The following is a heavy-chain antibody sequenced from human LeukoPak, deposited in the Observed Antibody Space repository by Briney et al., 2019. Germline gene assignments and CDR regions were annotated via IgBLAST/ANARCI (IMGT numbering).Heavy chain of an antibody. Sequence: GGSLRLSCAASGFSFSSYAMSWVRQAPGKGLEWVSAISGSGGSTYYADSVKGRFTISRDDSKNALYLQMNSLRAEDTAVYYCAKAPVGATIYYYYMDVWGKGTTVTVSS. CDR1: GFSFSSYA. CDR3: AKAPVGATIYYYYMDV. D-gene: IGHD1-26*01. CDR2: ISGSGGST. V-gene: IGHV3-23*01. J-gene: IGHJ6*03.